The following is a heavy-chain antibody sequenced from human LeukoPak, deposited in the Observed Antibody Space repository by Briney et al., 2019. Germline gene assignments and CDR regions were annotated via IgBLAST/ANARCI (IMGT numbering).Heavy chain of an antibody. D-gene: IGHD4-17*01. CDR2: ISGSGGST. CDR1: GFTFSSYA. Sequence: GGSLRLSCAPSGFTFSSYAMSWVRQAPGKGLEWVSAISGSGGSTYYADSVKGRFTISRDNSKNTLYLQMNSLRAEDTAVYYCAKGRLSEPDYGDYVGLNWFDPWGQGTLVTVSS. J-gene: IGHJ5*02. CDR3: AKGRLSEPDYGDYVGLNWFDP. V-gene: IGHV3-23*01.